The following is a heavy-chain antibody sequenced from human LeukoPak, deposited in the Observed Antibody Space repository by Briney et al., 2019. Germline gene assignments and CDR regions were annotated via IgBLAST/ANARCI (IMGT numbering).Heavy chain of an antibody. CDR3: ARASYSYDISGWVPFDY. V-gene: IGHV4-4*07. Sequence: SSETLSLTCSASGASISDYYWSWIRQSAGKGLEWIGRLYSTGSTTYNPSLKSRVTISLDTSKNQFPLRLSSVTAADTAVYYCARASYSYDISGWVPFDYWGQGTLVTVSS. CDR2: LYSTGST. CDR1: GASISDYY. J-gene: IGHJ4*02. D-gene: IGHD3-22*01.